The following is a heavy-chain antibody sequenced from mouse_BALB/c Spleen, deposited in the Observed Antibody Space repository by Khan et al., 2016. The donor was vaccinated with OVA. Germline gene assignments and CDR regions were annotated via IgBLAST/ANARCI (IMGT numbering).Heavy chain of an antibody. D-gene: IGHD1-2*01. Sequence: EVQLQESGPGLVKPSQSLSLTRTVTGYSITSGYGWNWIRQFPGNKLECMGYISYSGSTNYNPSLKSRISITRDTSKNQFFLQLNSVTTEDTGTYYCARTARINYWGQGTTLTVTS. V-gene: IGHV3-2*02. J-gene: IGHJ2*01. CDR3: ARTARINY. CDR1: GYSITSGYG. CDR2: ISYSGST.